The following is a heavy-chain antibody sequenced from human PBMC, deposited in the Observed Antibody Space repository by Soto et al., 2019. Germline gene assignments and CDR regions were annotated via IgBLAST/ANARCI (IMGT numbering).Heavy chain of an antibody. CDR3: AKDIPTTVYYYGMDV. CDR1: GFTFDDYA. D-gene: IGHD4-17*01. J-gene: IGHJ6*02. V-gene: IGHV3-9*01. Sequence: RLSCAAYGFTFDDYAMHWIRQAPGKGLEWVSGISWNSGSIGYADSVKGRFTISRDNAKNSLYLQMNSLRAEDTALYYCAKDIPTTVYYYGMDVWGQGTTVTVSS. CDR2: ISWNSGSI.